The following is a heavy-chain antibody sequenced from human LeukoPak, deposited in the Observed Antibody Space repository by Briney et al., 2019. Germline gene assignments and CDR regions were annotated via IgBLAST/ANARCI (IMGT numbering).Heavy chain of an antibody. CDR1: GFTFSSYS. Sequence: GGSLRLSCAASGFTFSSYSMNWVRQAPGKGLEWVSSISSSSSYIYYADSVKGRFTISRDNAKNSLYLQMNSLRAEDTAVYYCARGEHGSSWSPYYFGYWGQGTLVTVSS. CDR2: ISSSSSYI. V-gene: IGHV3-21*01. D-gene: IGHD6-13*01. J-gene: IGHJ4*02. CDR3: ARGEHGSSWSPYYFGY.